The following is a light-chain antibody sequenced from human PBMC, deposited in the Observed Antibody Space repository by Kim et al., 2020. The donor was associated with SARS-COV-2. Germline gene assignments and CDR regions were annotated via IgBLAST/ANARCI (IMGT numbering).Light chain of an antibody. CDR2: GAS. Sequence: EIVIPLTPATLSVSPGERATLSCRASQSVSSNLAWYQQKPGQAPRLLIYGASTRATGIPARFSGSGSGTEFTLTISSLQSEDFAVYYCQQYKNWPPYSFGQGTKLEI. J-gene: IGKJ2*03. V-gene: IGKV3-15*01. CDR1: QSVSSN. CDR3: QQYKNWPPYS.